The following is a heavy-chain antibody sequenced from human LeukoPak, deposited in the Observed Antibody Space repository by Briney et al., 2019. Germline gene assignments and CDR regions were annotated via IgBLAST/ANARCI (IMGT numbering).Heavy chain of an antibody. CDR2: ISSSSSYT. D-gene: IGHD3-10*01. CDR3: ARDLRALWFGMDV. J-gene: IGHJ6*04. CDR1: GFTFSDYY. Sequence: GGSLRLSCAASGFTFSDYYMSWIRQAPGKGLEWVSYISSSSSYTNHADSAKGRFTISRDNAKNSLYLQMNSLRAEDTAVYYCARDLRALWFGMDVWGKGTTVTVSS. V-gene: IGHV3-11*06.